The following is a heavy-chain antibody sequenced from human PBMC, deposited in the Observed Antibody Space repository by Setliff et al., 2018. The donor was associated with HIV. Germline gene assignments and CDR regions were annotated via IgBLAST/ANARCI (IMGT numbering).Heavy chain of an antibody. CDR1: GYSISSGYY. D-gene: IGHD3-16*01. J-gene: IGHJ3*02. CDR3: ARDLPPRILRLGEYDAFDI. Sequence: SETLSLTCVVSGYSISSGYYWGWIRQPPGKGLEWIGSIYHSGNTHYNPSLKSRVTISVDTSKNQFSLKLNSVTAADTAVYYCARDLPPRILRLGEYDAFDIWGQGTKVTVSS. V-gene: IGHV4-38-2*02. CDR2: IYHSGNT.